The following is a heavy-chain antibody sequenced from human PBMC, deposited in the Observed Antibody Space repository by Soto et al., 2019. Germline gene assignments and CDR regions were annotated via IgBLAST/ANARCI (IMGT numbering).Heavy chain of an antibody. CDR1: GGFIWRGGVY. D-gene: IGHD4-17*01. CDR2: IFYSGSA. J-gene: IGHJ4*02. V-gene: IGHV4-31*03. CDR3: ARGRDYGDYGLKDY. Sequence: LFLTNPVPGGFIWRGGVYRSWLRMIPGKGREWIGYIFYSGSAYYNPSLKSRVTISVDTSKNQFSLKLSSVTAADTVVYYCARGRDYGDYGLKDYWGQGTLVTVSS.